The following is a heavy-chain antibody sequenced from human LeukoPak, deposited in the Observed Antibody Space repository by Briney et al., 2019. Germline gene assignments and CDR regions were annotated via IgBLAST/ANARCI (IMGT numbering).Heavy chain of an antibody. CDR1: GGSISSYY. Sequence: PSETLSLTCTASGGSISSYYWSWIRQPPGKGLEWIGYIYYSGSTNYNPSLKSRVTISVDTSKNQFSLKLSSVTAADTAVYYCARAPYSGYDFLLAFDIWGQGTMVTVSS. V-gene: IGHV4-59*01. CDR3: ARAPYSGYDFLLAFDI. J-gene: IGHJ3*02. CDR2: IYYSGST. D-gene: IGHD5-12*01.